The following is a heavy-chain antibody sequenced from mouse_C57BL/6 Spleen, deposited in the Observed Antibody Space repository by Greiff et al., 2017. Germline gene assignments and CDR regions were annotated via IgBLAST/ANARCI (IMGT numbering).Heavy chain of an antibody. CDR1: GYSFTDYN. V-gene: IGHV1-39*01. J-gene: IGHJ1*03. CDR3: ARGYDYAGGCWYFDV. D-gene: IGHD2-4*01. CDR2: INPNYGTT. Sequence: EVKLVESGPELVKPGASVKISCKASGYSFTDYNMNWVKQSTGKSLEWIGVINPNYGTTSYNQKFKGKATLTVDQSSSTASMQLNSLTSEDSAGYYCARGYDYAGGCWYFDVWGTGTTVTVSS.